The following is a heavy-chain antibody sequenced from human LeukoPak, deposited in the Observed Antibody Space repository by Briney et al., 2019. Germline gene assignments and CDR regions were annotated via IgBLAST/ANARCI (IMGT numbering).Heavy chain of an antibody. CDR3: ARDRQNAMDV. CDR1: GFTFSSYW. J-gene: IGHJ6*02. V-gene: IGHV3-74*01. CDR2: IKTDGTST. Sequence: PGGSLRLSCAASGFTFSSYWMHWVRQAPGKGLVWVSRIKTDGTSTSYADSVKGRFTISRDNAKNTLYLQMNSLRAEDTAVYYCARDRQNAMDVWGQGTTVTVSS.